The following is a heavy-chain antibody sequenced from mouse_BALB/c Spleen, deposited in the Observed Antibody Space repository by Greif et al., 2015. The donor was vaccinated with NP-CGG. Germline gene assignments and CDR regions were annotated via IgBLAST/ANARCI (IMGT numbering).Heavy chain of an antibody. CDR3: ARLYYYGSSGYFDV. Sequence: DVMLVESGGDLVKPGGSLKLSCAASGFTFSSYGMSWVRQTPDKRLEWVATISSGGSYTYYPDSVKGRFTISRDNAKNTLYLQMSSLKSEDTAMYYCARLYYYGSSGYFDVWGAGTTVTVSS. V-gene: IGHV5-6*02. CDR2: ISSGGSYT. D-gene: IGHD1-1*01. CDR1: GFTFSSYG. J-gene: IGHJ1*01.